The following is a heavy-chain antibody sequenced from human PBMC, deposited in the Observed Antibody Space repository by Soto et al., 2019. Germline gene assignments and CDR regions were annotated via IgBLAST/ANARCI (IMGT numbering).Heavy chain of an antibody. V-gene: IGHV4-59*01. CDR3: ARAYDESSGYILVYVDY. J-gene: IGHJ4*02. CDR2: IYYSGRT. CDR1: CRSISSYY. D-gene: IGHD3-22*01. Sequence: ETLSLTCSVSCRSISSYYWSWIRQPPGKGLEWIGYIYYSGRTNYNPSLKSRLTISVDTSRNQFSLKLSSVTAADTAVYYCARAYDESSGYILVYVDYWGRGTLVTVSS.